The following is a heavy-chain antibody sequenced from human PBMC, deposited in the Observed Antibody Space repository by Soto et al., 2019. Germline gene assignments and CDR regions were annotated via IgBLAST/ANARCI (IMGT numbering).Heavy chain of an antibody. D-gene: IGHD5-18*01. V-gene: IGHV3-30-3*01. CDR3: AKDATGYSYGNPPFDY. J-gene: IGHJ4*02. Sequence: PGGSLRLSXAASGFTFNMYAIHWVRQAPGKGLEWVAVISYDGSNKYYSDSVKGRFTISRDNSKNTLYLQMNSLRAEDTAVYYCAKDATGYSYGNPPFDYWGQGTLVTVSS. CDR2: ISYDGSNK. CDR1: GFTFNMYA.